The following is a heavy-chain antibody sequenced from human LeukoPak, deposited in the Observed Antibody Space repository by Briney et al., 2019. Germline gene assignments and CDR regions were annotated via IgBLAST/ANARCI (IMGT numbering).Heavy chain of an antibody. V-gene: IGHV3-23*01. CDR1: GSAFSSYT. D-gene: IGHD2-15*01. CDR3: AKDSAFSRGYCSSATCYDFDY. Sequence: GGSLRLSCAASGSAFSSYTMSWVRQAPGKGLEWVSGISGSGDSTYYADSVKGRFTISRDNSKDTLYLQMNRLRAEDTAIYYCAKDSAFSRGYCSSATCYDFDYWGQGTLVTVSS. CDR2: ISGSGDST. J-gene: IGHJ4*02.